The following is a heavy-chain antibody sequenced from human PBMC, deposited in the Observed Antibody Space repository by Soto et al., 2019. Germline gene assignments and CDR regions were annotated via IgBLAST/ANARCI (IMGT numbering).Heavy chain of an antibody. J-gene: IGHJ3*02. V-gene: IGHV3-23*01. Sequence: GGSLRLSCAASGFTFSTYAMSWVRQAPGKGLEWVSGVSGSGGSTYCVDSVKGRFTISRDNSKNTLYLQMNSLRAEDTAVYYCAKDFGYNYGYDAFDIWGQGTMVTVSS. CDR1: GFTFSTYA. D-gene: IGHD5-18*01. CDR2: VSGSGGST. CDR3: AKDFGYNYGYDAFDI.